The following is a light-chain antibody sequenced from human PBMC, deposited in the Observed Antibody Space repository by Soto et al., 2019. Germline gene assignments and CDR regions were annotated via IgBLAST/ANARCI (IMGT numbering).Light chain of an antibody. J-gene: IGLJ3*02. CDR1: SGHSSYA. V-gene: IGLV4-69*01. Sequence: QLVLTQSPSASASLGASVKLTCTLSSGHSSYAIAWHQQQPEKGPRYLMKLNSDGSHSKGDGIPARFSGSSSGAERYLTIPSLQSEDEADYYCQTWGTGIPVFGGGTKLTVL. CDR2: LNSDGSH. CDR3: QTWGTGIPV.